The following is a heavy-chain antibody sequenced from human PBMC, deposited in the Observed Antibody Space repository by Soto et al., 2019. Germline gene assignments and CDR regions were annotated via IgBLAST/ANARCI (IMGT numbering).Heavy chain of an antibody. V-gene: IGHV3-74*01. CDR1: GFTFTNYW. J-gene: IGHJ3*01. Sequence: EVQLVESGGGLVQPGGSLRLSCVASGFTFTNYWMNWVRQVPGKGLVWVSRINPDGSDTGYADSVRSRSTASRYNAKNILYLQMNRLRDEDPAVFYCAASSHIVPVPPADAFDLWGQGKMVTVSS. CDR3: AASSHIVPVPPADAFDL. D-gene: IGHD2-2*01. CDR2: INPDGSDT.